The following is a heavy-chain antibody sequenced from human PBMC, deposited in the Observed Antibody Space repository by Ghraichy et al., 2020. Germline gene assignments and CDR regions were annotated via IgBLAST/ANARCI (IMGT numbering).Heavy chain of an antibody. CDR1: GYTFTSYG. V-gene: IGHV1-18*01. CDR2: ISAYNGNT. Sequence: ASVKISCKASGYTFTSYGISWVRQAPGQGLEWMGWISAYNGNTNYAQKLQGRVTMTTDTSTSTAYMELRSLRSDDTAVYYCARDRGYCSSTSCYNWFDPWGQGTLVTLSS. J-gene: IGHJ5*02. CDR3: ARDRGYCSSTSCYNWFDP. D-gene: IGHD2-2*01.